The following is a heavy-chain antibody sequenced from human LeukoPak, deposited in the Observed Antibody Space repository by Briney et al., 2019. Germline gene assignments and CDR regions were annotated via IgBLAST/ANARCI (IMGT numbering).Heavy chain of an antibody. CDR3: ARDYYGSGSYPSPPSSHL. Sequence: SVKVSCKASGGTFSSYAISWVRQAPGQGLEWMGRIIPILGIANYAQKFQGRVTITADKSTSTAYMELSSLRSEDTAVYYRARDYYGSGSYPSPPSSHLWGRGTLVTVSS. CDR2: IIPILGIA. V-gene: IGHV1-69*04. J-gene: IGHJ2*01. CDR1: GGTFSSYA. D-gene: IGHD3-10*01.